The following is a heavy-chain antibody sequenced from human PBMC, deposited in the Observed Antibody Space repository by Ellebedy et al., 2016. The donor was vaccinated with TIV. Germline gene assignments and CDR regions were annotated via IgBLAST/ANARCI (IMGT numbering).Heavy chain of an antibody. V-gene: IGHV3-20*04. CDR1: GFTFDDYG. Sequence: GESLKISCAAPGFTFDDYGMSWVRQAPGKGLEWVSGINWNGGSTGYADSVKGRFTISRDNAKNSLYLQMNSLRAEDTALYYCARDKFGTNAFDIWGQGTMVTVSS. CDR2: INWNGGST. J-gene: IGHJ3*02. D-gene: IGHD3-16*01. CDR3: ARDKFGTNAFDI.